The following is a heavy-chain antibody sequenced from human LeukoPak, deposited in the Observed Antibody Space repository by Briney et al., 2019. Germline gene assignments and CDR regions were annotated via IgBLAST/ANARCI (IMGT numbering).Heavy chain of an antibody. V-gene: IGHV1-69*13. Sequence: SVKVSCKASGGTFSSYAISWVRQASGQGLEWMGGIIPIFGTANYAQKFQGRVTITADESTSTAYMELSSLRSEDTAVYYCASRRYDSSYFDYWGQGTLVTVSS. D-gene: IGHD3-22*01. CDR3: ASRRYDSSYFDY. CDR1: GGTFSSYA. CDR2: IIPIFGTA. J-gene: IGHJ4*02.